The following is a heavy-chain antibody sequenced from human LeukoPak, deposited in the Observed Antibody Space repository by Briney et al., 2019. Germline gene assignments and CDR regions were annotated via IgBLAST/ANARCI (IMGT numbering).Heavy chain of an antibody. D-gene: IGHD3-3*01. CDR2: IYYSGST. CDR3: ARGRVLRFLEWLLDY. J-gene: IGHJ4*02. V-gene: IGHV4-31*03. CDR1: GGSISSGGYY. Sequence: SETLSLTCTVSGGSISSGGYYWSWIRQHPGKGLEWIGYIYYSGSTYYNPSLKSRVTISVDTSKNQFSLKLSSVTSADTAVYYCARGRVLRFLEWLLDYWGQGTPVTVSS.